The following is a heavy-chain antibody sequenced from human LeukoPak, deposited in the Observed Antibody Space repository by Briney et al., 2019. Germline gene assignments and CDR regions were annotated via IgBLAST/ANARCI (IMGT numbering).Heavy chain of an antibody. CDR1: GYTFTSYG. CDR3: ARGCSSTSCYGVHFDY. J-gene: IGHJ4*02. V-gene: IGHV1-69*13. Sequence: ASVTVSCKASGYTFTSYGISWVRQAPGQGLEWMGGIIPIFGTANYAQKFQGRVTITADESTSTAYMELSSLRSEDTAVYYCARGCSSTSCYGVHFDYWGQGTLVTVSS. D-gene: IGHD2-2*01. CDR2: IIPIFGTA.